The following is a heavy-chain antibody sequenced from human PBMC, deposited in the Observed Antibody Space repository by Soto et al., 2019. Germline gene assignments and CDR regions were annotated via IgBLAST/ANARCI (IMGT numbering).Heavy chain of an antibody. D-gene: IGHD3-10*01. Sequence: PGGSLRPSWAASGFTFSRYAMSWVRQAPGKGLEWVSAISGSGGSTYYADSVKGRFTISRDNSKNTLYLQMNSLRAEDTAVYYCAKDPSYYYGSGSYIDYWGQGTLVTVS. CDR2: ISGSGGST. CDR1: GFTFSRYA. J-gene: IGHJ4*02. CDR3: AKDPSYYYGSGSYIDY. V-gene: IGHV3-23*01.